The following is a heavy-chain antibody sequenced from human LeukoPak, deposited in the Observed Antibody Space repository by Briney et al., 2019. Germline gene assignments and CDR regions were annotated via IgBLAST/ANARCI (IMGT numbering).Heavy chain of an antibody. V-gene: IGHV3-30*02. D-gene: IGHD5-24*01. CDR3: AKGRDGYNFYFDY. CDR1: GFIFSTYG. Sequence: GMSLRLSCAASGFIFSTYGIHWVRQAPGKGLEWVAFIRYDGSNKYYADSVKGRFTISRDNSKNTLYLQMNSLRAEDTAVYYCAKGRDGYNFYFDYWGQGTLVTVSS. J-gene: IGHJ4*02. CDR2: IRYDGSNK.